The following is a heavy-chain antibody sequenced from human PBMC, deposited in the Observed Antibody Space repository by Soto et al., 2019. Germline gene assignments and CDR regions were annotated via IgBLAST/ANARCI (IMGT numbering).Heavy chain of an antibody. CDR2: IIPIFGTA. V-gene: IGHV1-69*13. J-gene: IGHJ5*02. D-gene: IGHD6-19*01. Sequence: SVKVSCKASGGTFSSYAISWVRQAPGQGLEWMGGIIPIFGTANYVQKFQGRVTITADESTSTAYMELSSLRSEDTAVYYCAREGPSFIAVAGTGWFDPWGQGTLVTVSS. CDR3: AREGPSFIAVAGTGWFDP. CDR1: GGTFSSYA.